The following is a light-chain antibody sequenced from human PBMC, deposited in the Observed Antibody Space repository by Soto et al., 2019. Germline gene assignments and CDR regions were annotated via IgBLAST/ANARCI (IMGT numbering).Light chain of an antibody. CDR1: TGAVTSGHY. J-gene: IGLJ2*01. CDR2: ETS. CDR3: LLSYSGPRV. V-gene: IGLV7-46*01. Sequence: QAVVTQEPLLTVSPGGTVTLTCGSSTGAVTSGHYPYWFQQKPGQAPRTLIYETSNKHSWTPARFSGSLLGGKAALTLSGAQPEDEAEYYCLLSYSGPRVFGGGTKLTVL.